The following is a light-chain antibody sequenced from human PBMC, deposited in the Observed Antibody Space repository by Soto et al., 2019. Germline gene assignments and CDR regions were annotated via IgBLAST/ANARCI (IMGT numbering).Light chain of an antibody. CDR3: QQSYSTPPIT. Sequence: DIQMTQSPSSLSASVGDRVTITCRASQSISSYLNWYQQKPGKAPKLLIYAASSLQSGVPTRFSGSASGTEFTLTISSLQPEDFATYYCQQSYSTPPITFGQGTRLEIK. J-gene: IGKJ5*01. CDR2: AAS. V-gene: IGKV1-39*01. CDR1: QSISSY.